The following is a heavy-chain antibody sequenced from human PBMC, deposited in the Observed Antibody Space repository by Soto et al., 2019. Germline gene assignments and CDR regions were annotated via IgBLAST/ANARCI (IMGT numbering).Heavy chain of an antibody. J-gene: IGHJ4*02. D-gene: IGHD2-15*01. CDR1: GFTFSNSA. Sequence: ASVKVSCKASGFTFSNSAVQWVRQAPGQGLEWMGXIXPXXXGXKXPXKXXXXVTMTRDTSIPTVYMSLTGLKSDDTAVYYCARDLAKGGGSAGFDYWGQGTLVTVSS. CDR2: IXPXXXGX. V-gene: IGHV1-2*02. CDR3: ARDLAKGGGSAGFDY.